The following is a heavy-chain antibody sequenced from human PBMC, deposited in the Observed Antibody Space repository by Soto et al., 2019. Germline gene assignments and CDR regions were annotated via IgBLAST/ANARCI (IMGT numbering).Heavy chain of an antibody. CDR1: GFTFSSYA. J-gene: IGHJ5*02. D-gene: IGHD4-17*01. CDR3: ARDAHGGYPIPTVNWFDP. Sequence: SGGSLRLSCAASGFTFSSYAMHWVRQAPGKGLEWVAVISYDGSNKYYADSVKGRFTISRDNSKNTLYLQMNSLRAEDTAVYYCARDAHGGYPIPTVNWFDPWGQGTLVTVSS. V-gene: IGHV3-30-3*01. CDR2: ISYDGSNK.